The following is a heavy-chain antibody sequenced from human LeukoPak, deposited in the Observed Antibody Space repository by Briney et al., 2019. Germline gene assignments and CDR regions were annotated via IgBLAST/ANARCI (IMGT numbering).Heavy chain of an antibody. V-gene: IGHV4-31*03. J-gene: IGHJ4*02. CDR2: IYYRGST. CDR3: ARVQKQLVPHTLFDY. CDR1: GGSISSGGYY. D-gene: IGHD6-13*01. Sequence: SETLSLTCTVSGGSISSGGYYWSWIRQHPGKGLEWIGYIYYRGSTYYNPSLKSRVTISVDTSKNQFSLKLSSVTAADTAVYYCARVQKQLVPHTLFDYWGQGTLVTVSS.